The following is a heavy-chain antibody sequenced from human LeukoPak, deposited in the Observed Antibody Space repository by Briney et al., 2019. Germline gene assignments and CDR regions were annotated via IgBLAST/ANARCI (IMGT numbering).Heavy chain of an antibody. V-gene: IGHV3-53*01. Sequence: GGSLRLSCAASGFTVSSNYMSWVRQAPGQGLEWVSVIYSGGSTYYADSVKGRFTISRDNAKNTLYLQMNSLRAEDTAVYYCAGSVTTNFDYWGQGTLVTVSS. CDR1: GFTVSSNY. J-gene: IGHJ4*02. CDR2: IYSGGST. CDR3: AGSVTTNFDY. D-gene: IGHD4-17*01.